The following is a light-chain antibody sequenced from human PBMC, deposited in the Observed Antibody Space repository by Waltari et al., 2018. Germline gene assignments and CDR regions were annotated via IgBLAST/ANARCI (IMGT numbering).Light chain of an antibody. CDR1: QDISHY. J-gene: IGKJ4*01. CDR2: DVS. V-gene: IGKV1-33*01. CDR3: QQYDNVPR. Sequence: DIQMTQSPSSLSASVGDRVTITCHASQDISHYLNWYQQKRGRAPKLLMSDVSNLQRGVPSRFSGSGSGTDFTFTISSLQPEDIATYYCQQYDNVPRFGGGTKVEIK.